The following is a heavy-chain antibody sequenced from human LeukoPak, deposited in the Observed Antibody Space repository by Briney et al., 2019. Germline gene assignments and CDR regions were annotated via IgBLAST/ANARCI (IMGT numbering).Heavy chain of an antibody. J-gene: IGHJ4*02. V-gene: IGHV1-18*04. Sequence: ASVKVSCKASGYTFTGYYMHWVRQAPGQGLEWMGWISAYNGNTNYAQKLQGRVTMTTDTSTSTAYMELRSLRSDDTAVYYCARSLVGELSYWGQGTLVTVSS. D-gene: IGHD1-26*01. CDR3: ARSLVGELSY. CDR2: ISAYNGNT. CDR1: GYTFTGYY.